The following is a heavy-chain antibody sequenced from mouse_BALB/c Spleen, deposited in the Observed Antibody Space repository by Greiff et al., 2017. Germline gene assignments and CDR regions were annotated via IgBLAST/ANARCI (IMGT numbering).Heavy chain of an antibody. CDR3: ARRSTMITTYAMDY. V-gene: IGHV1-14*01. Sequence: EVQVVESGPELVKPGASVKMSCKASGYTFTSYVMHWVKQKPGQGLEWIGYINPYNDGTKYNEKFKGKATLTSDKSSSTAYMELSSLTSEDSAVYYCARRSTMITTYAMDYWGQGTSVTVSS. D-gene: IGHD2-4*01. CDR1: GYTFTSYV. J-gene: IGHJ4*01. CDR2: INPYNDGT.